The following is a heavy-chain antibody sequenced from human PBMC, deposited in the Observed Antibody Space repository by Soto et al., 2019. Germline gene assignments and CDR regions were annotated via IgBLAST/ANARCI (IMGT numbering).Heavy chain of an antibody. V-gene: IGHV4-34*01. Sequence: SETLSLTCAVYGGSFSGYYWSWIRQPPGKGLEWIGEINHSGSTNYNPSLKSRVTISVDTSKNQFSLKLSSVTAADTAVYYCARYVVTGDPLWFDPWGQGTLVTVSS. CDR2: INHSGST. CDR1: GGSFSGYY. D-gene: IGHD7-27*01. J-gene: IGHJ5*02. CDR3: ARYVVTGDPLWFDP.